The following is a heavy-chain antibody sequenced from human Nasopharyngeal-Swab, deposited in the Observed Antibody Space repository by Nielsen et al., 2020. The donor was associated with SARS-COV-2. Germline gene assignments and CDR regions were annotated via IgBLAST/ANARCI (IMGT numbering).Heavy chain of an antibody. CDR3: AKDSSASFDY. CDR1: GFTFDDYA. CDR2: ISWNSGHI. D-gene: IGHD3-10*01. J-gene: IGHJ4*02. Sequence: LKISCAASGFTFDDYAMHWVRQPPGKGLEWVSGISWNSGHIGYADSVKGRFTISRDNAKHSLYLQMSSLRAEDTALYYCAKDSSASFDYWGQGALVTVSS. V-gene: IGHV3-9*01.